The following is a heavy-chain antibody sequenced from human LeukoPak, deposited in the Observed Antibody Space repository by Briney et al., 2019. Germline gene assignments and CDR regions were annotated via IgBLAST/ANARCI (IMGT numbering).Heavy chain of an antibody. CDR1: RFTFSSHW. J-gene: IGHJ4*02. D-gene: IGHD2-2*01. CDR3: AKDNCSSTSCYPRDLYFDY. CDR2: TNQDGSER. V-gene: IGHV3-7*03. Sequence: GGSLRLSCVASRFTFSSHWMTWVRQAPGKGLEWVASTNQDGSERYYVDSVKGRFTISRDNAKNSLYLQMNSLRAEDTALYYCAKDNCSSTSCYPRDLYFDYWGQGTLVTVSS.